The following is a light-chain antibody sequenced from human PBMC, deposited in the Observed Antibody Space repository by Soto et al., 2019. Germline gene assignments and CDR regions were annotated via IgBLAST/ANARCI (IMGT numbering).Light chain of an antibody. CDR1: TIGSKS. J-gene: IGLJ2*01. Sequence: SYELTQPPSVSVAPGQTARISCGGTTIGSKSVHWYQHKPGQAPVLVVFDDSDRPSGIPERFSGSNSGNTATLTISRVEAGDEADYFWQVWDSTSDHPRVFGGGTKVTVL. CDR2: DDS. CDR3: QVWDSTSDHPRV. V-gene: IGLV3-21*02.